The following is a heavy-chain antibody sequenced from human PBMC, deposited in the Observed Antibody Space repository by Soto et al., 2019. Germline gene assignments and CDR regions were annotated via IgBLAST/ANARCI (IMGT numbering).Heavy chain of an antibody. Sequence: EVQLVESGGVVVQPGGSLRLSCAASGFTFDDYSMHWVRQAPGKGLEWVSVVTSNGRGTSYVDSVKGRFTIFRDNSKNSLYLQMNILTTEDTALYYCVKEASSGWPTFDSWGQGTLVTVSS. D-gene: IGHD6-19*01. CDR3: VKEASSGWPTFDS. CDR2: VTSNGRGT. J-gene: IGHJ4*02. V-gene: IGHV3-43*01. CDR1: GFTFDDYS.